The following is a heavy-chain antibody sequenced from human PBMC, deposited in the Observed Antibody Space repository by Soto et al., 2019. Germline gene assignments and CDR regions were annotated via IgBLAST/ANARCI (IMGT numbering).Heavy chain of an antibody. D-gene: IGHD6-6*01. CDR3: ARSQGSSYNFDY. CDR1: GGSISSYY. CDR2: IYYSGST. V-gene: IGHV4-59*01. Sequence: SETLSLTCTVSGGSISSYYWSWIRQPPGKGLEWIGYIYYSGSTNYNPSLKSRVTISVDTSKNQFSLKLSSVTAADTAVYYCARSQGSSYNFDYWGQGTLVTVSS. J-gene: IGHJ4*02.